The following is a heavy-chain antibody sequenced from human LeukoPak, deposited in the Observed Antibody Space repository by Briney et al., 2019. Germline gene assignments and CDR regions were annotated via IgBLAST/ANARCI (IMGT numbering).Heavy chain of an antibody. CDR3: AASGWTPGLDY. CDR2: INHRGFT. CDR1: SGSFSGYY. J-gene: IGHJ4*02. D-gene: IGHD6-19*01. V-gene: IGHV4-34*01. Sequence: SETLSLTCAIYSGSFSGYYWNWIRQPPGKGLEWIGEINHRGFTNYNPSLNSRVTMSVDTSKNQFSLNLTSVTAADTAVYYCAASGWTPGLDYWGQGTPVTVSS.